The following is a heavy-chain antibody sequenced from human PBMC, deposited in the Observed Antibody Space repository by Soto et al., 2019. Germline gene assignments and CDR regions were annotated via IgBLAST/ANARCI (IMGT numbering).Heavy chain of an antibody. D-gene: IGHD5-18*01. J-gene: IGHJ4*02. CDR3: AKAVGSYGNFDY. V-gene: IGHV3-9*01. Sequence: PGRSLRHSCTSAGFTFDDYVMHWVRQAPGKGLEWVSRISWNSGSIGYADSVKGRFIISRDNAKNSLYLQMNSLRAEDTALYYCAKAVGSYGNFDYWGQGT. CDR1: GFTFDDYV. CDR2: ISWNSGSI.